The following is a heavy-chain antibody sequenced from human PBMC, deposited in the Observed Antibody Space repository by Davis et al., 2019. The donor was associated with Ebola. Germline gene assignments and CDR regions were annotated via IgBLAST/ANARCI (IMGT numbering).Heavy chain of an antibody. V-gene: IGHV5-51*01. CDR2: IYTGDSDT. CDR1: GNSFASHW. D-gene: IGHD2-2*01. CDR3: ARLSTTSYFHGMDV. J-gene: IGHJ6*02. Sequence: GESLKISCKDSGNSFASHWIGWVRQMPGKGLEWMGIIYTGDSDTRYSPSFRGQVTISADKSIKTAYLQWSSLKASDTAMYYCARLSTTSYFHGMDVWGQGTTVTVSS.